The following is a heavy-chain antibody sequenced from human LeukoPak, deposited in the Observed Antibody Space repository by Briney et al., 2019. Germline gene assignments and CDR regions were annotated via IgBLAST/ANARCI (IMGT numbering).Heavy chain of an antibody. V-gene: IGHV3-48*01. CDR3: ARRQQYSSSWYGGERDY. CDR1: GFTFSSYS. D-gene: IGHD6-13*01. J-gene: IGHJ4*02. CDR2: ISSSSSTI. Sequence: GGSLRLSCAASGFTFSSYSMNWVRQAPGKGLEWVSYISSSSSTIYYADSVKGRFTISRDNAKNSLYLQMKSLRAEDTAVHYCARRQQYSSSWYGGERDYWGQGTLVTVSS.